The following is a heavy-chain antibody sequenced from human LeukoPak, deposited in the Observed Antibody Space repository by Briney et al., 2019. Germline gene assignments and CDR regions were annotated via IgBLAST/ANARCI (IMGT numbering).Heavy chain of an antibody. CDR1: GGSISSYY. V-gene: IGHV4-59*01. Sequence: SETLSLTCTVSGGSISSYYWSWIRQPPWKGLEWIGYIYYSGSTNYNPSLKSRVTISVDTTKNQFSLKLSSVTAADTAVYYCARDLAAAGRGGSRFDYWGQGTLVTVSS. CDR2: IYYSGST. CDR3: ARDLAAAGRGGSRFDY. D-gene: IGHD6-13*01. J-gene: IGHJ4*02.